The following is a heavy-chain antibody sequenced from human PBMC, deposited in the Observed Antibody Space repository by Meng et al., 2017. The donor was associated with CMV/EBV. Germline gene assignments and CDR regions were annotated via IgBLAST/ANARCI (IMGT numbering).Heavy chain of an antibody. CDR3: ARDRDEVSSAGIDY. D-gene: IGHD6-6*01. J-gene: IGHJ4*02. V-gene: IGHV1-3*02. Sequence: ASVKVSCKASGYTFTSYAMHWVRQAPGQRLEWMGWSNAGNGNTKYSQEFQGRVTITRDTSTSTVYMELSSLRSEDTAVYYCARDRDEVSSAGIDYWGQGTLVTVSS. CDR1: GYTFTSYA. CDR2: SNAGNGNT.